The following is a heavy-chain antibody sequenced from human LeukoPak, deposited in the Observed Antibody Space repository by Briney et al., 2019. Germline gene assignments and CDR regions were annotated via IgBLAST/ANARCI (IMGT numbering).Heavy chain of an antibody. D-gene: IGHD5-18*01. CDR2: ISYDGNIK. CDR1: GFSFTSYN. V-gene: IGHV3-30*03. CDR3: ARDLSGVTGYTYGRGIDY. Sequence: GTSLRLSCAASGFSFTSYNFHWVRQAPGKGLQWLGFISYDGNIKYEDSVKDRFTISRDNSKNTLYLQMNSLRAEDTAVYYCARDLSGVTGYTYGRGIDYWGQGTLVTVSS. J-gene: IGHJ4*02.